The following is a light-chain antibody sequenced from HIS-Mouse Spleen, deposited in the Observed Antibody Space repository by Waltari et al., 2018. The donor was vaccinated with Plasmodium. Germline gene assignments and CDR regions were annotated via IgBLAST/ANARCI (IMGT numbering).Light chain of an antibody. Sequence: SYALTQPPSVSVSPGQTASITCSGDAFPKKYAYWYQQKSGQAPVLVIYEDSKRPSGIPERFSGSSSGTMATLTISGAQVEDEADYYCYSTDSSGNHRVFGGGTKLTVL. V-gene: IGLV3-10*01. CDR2: EDS. CDR3: YSTDSSGNHRV. CDR1: AFPKKY. J-gene: IGLJ3*02.